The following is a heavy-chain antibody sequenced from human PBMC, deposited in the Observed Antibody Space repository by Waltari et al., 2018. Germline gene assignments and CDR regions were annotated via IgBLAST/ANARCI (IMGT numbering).Heavy chain of an antibody. D-gene: IGHD1-26*01. V-gene: IGHV4-34*02. J-gene: IGHJ4*02. Sequence: QVQLQQWGAGLLKPSETLSLTCGVSGGSFSGYYWGWIRQPPGKGLGGIGEVDHGGSATYHPPLKSRVTMSVDTSSNQFSLKMISVTAADTAVYYCARGNGGYSDWGPGALVAVSS. CDR3: ARGNGGYSD. CDR2: VDHGGSA. CDR1: GGSFSGYY.